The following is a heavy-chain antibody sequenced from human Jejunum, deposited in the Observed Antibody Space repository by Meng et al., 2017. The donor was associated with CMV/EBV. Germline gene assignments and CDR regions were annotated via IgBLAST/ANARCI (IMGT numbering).Heavy chain of an antibody. D-gene: IGHD3-3*01. CDR3: AKGAAFGVTAPDY. J-gene: IGHJ4*02. CDR2: IRGNGGSA. CDR1: GFTFSYSA. Sequence: SGFTFSYSAMTWVRQAPGKGLEWVSRIRGNGGSAAYADSVQDRFTISRDNSQNTLYLQMNSLRAEDTAVYYCAKGAAFGVTAPDYWGQGTLVTVSS. V-gene: IGHV3-23*01.